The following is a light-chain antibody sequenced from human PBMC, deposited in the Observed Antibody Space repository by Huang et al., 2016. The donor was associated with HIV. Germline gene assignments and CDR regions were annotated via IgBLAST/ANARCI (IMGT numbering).Light chain of an antibody. Sequence: EIVLTQSPATLSLSPGERATLTCRASQSVSRYLAWYQQKPGQAPRRLIYDTSNRATGVPARFSGSGSGTDFTLTVSSLEPEDFAVYYCHQRSSWFSFGQGTRVEIK. CDR2: DTS. V-gene: IGKV3-11*01. CDR1: QSVSRY. J-gene: IGKJ2*03. CDR3: HQRSSWFS.